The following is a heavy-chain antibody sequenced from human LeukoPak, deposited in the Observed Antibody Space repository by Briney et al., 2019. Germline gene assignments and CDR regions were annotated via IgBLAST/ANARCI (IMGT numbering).Heavy chain of an antibody. V-gene: IGHV3-7*01. CDR2: IKQDGSEK. CDR3: ARESGPFWSGYRRD. J-gene: IGHJ4*02. CDR1: GFIFSNYA. D-gene: IGHD3-3*01. Sequence: GGSLRLSCAATGFIFSNYAMSWVRQAPGKGLEWVANIKQDGSEKYYVDSVKGRFTISRDNAKNSLYLQMNSLRAEDTAVYYCARESGPFWSGYRRDWGQGTLVTVSS.